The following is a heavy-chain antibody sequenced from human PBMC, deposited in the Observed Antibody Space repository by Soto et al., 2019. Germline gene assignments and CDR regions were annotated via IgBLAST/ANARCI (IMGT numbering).Heavy chain of an antibody. CDR3: ARIDKRAFDY. CDR1: GFTFSSYW. Sequence: EVQLVESGGGLVQPGGSLRLSCAASGFTFSSYWMSWVRQAPGKGLEWVANIKQDGSEKNYVDSVKGRFTIFRDNAKNSLYLQMNSLRAEDTVVYFCARIDKRAFDYWGQGTLVTVSS. J-gene: IGHJ4*02. CDR2: IKQDGSEK. V-gene: IGHV3-7*02. D-gene: IGHD3-9*01.